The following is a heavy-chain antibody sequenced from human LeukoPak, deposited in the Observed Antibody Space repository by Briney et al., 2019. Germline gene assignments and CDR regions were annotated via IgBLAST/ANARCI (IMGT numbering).Heavy chain of an antibody. CDR3: ARDQRRTSCFDY. CDR2: IYYTGTA. Sequence: SETLSLTCTVSGGSMSDYYWSWIRQPPGTGLEWIGYIYYTGTANYNPSLKSRVTILVDTSKNQFSLKLNSVTAADTGVYYCARDQRRTSCFDYWGQGTLVTVSS. D-gene: IGHD2-2*01. J-gene: IGHJ4*02. V-gene: IGHV4-59*01. CDR1: GGSMSDYY.